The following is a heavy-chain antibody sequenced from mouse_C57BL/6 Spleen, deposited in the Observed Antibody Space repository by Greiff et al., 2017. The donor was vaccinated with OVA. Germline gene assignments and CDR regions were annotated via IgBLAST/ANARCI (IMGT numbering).Heavy chain of an antibody. V-gene: IGHV1-18*01. CDR3: ARNGYDWGPYYAMDY. CDR1: GYTFTDYN. CDR2: INPNNGGT. D-gene: IGHD2-2*01. Sequence: VRLQQSGPELVKPGASVKIPCKASGYTFTDYNMDWVKQSHGKSLEWIGDINPNNGGTIYNQKFKGKATLTVDKSSSTAYMELRSLTSEDTAVYYCARNGYDWGPYYAMDYWGQGTSVTVSS. J-gene: IGHJ4*01.